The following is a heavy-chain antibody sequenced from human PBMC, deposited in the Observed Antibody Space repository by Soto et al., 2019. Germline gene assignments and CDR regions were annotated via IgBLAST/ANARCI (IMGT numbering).Heavy chain of an antibody. CDR3: ARDPLSGMDV. Sequence: SETLSLTCTVSGGSISSGGYYWSWIRQHPGKGLEWIGYIYYSGSTYYNPSLKSRVTISVDTSKNQFSLKLSSVTAADTAVYYCARDPLSGMDVWGQGTTVTVSS. D-gene: IGHD3-16*02. CDR2: IYYSGST. J-gene: IGHJ6*02. CDR1: GGSISSGGYY. V-gene: IGHV4-31*03.